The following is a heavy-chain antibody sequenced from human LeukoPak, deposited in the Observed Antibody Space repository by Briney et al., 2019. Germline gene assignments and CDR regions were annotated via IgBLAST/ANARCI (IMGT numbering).Heavy chain of an antibody. Sequence: ASVKVSCKASGYTFTSYGISWVRQAPGQGLEWMGWISAYNGNTNYAQKLQGRVTMTTDTSTSTAYMELRSLRSDDTAVYYCASTPHYSNYGESYNWFDPWGQGTLVTVSS. CDR1: GYTFTSYG. CDR3: ASTPHYSNYGESYNWFDP. CDR2: ISAYNGNT. D-gene: IGHD4-11*01. V-gene: IGHV1-18*01. J-gene: IGHJ5*02.